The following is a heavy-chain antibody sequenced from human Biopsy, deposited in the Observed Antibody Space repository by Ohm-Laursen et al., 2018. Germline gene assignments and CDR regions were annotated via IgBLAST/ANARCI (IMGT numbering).Heavy chain of an antibody. CDR1: GDPISSYY. CDR3: ARDRGFYSDRTVPGYFDL. Sequence: GTLSLTCTVSGDPISSYYWSWIRQPPGKGLEWIGYVYYTGSTDYNPSLQSRVTISVDTSKNHFSLRLRSVTPADTAIYYCARDRGFYSDRTVPGYFDLWGRGTLVTVSS. CDR2: VYYTGST. D-gene: IGHD3-22*01. V-gene: IGHV4-59*01. J-gene: IGHJ2*01.